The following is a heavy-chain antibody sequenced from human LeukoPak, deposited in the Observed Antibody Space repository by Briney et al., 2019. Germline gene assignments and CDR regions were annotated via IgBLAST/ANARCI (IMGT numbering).Heavy chain of an antibody. J-gene: IGHJ4*02. V-gene: IGHV3-30-3*01. CDR2: ISDDGSRQ. CDR1: GFTFSNHA. Sequence: PGRSLRLSCAATGFTFSNHAIHWGRQAPGKGLEWVAFISDDGSRQHYADSVKGRFTISRDNSKNTLNLQMNSLRAEDTAVYYCARARNNYDSSGFSALDYWGQGTLVTVSS. CDR3: ARARNNYDSSGFSALDY. D-gene: IGHD3-22*01.